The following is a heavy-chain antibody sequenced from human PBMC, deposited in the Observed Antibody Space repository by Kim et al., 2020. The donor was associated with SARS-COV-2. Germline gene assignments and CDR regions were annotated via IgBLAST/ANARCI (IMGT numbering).Heavy chain of an antibody. V-gene: IGHV4-39*01. CDR2: IYYSGNT. CDR1: GGSISSNGFY. CDR3: ARHPARNAWFDP. Sequence: SETLSLTCSVSGGSISSNGFYWDWIRQPPGKGLEWIGNIYYSGNTYYTPSLRSRVTISLDTSRNQFSLRLSSVTAADTAVYYCARHPARNAWFDPWGQGT. D-gene: IGHD1-1*01. J-gene: IGHJ5*02.